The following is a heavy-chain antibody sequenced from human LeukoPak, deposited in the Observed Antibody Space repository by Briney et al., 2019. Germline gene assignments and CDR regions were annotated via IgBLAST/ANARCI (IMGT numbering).Heavy chain of an antibody. CDR1: GGSISSYY. CDR3: ARGLVAAAGRAYYFDY. J-gene: IGHJ4*02. D-gene: IGHD6-13*01. Sequence: SETLSLTCTVSGGSISSYYWSWIRQPAGKGLEWIGRIYTSGSTNYNPPLKSRVTISVDKSKNQFSLKLSSVTAADTAVYYCARGLVAAAGRAYYFDYWGQGTLVTVSS. CDR2: IYTSGST. V-gene: IGHV4-4*07.